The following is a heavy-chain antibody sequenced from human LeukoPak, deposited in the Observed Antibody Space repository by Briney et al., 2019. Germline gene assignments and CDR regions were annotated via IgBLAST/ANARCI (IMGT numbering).Heavy chain of an antibody. Sequence: GRSLRLSCAASGFTFSSYGMHWVRQAPGKGLEWVAVISYDGSNKYYADSVKGRFTISRDNSKNTLYLQMNSLRAEDTAVYYCAKDYYYGSGSYTDYYGMDVWGQGTTVTVSS. D-gene: IGHD3-10*01. CDR2: ISYDGSNK. V-gene: IGHV3-30*18. CDR1: GFTFSSYG. CDR3: AKDYYYGSGSYTDYYGMDV. J-gene: IGHJ6*02.